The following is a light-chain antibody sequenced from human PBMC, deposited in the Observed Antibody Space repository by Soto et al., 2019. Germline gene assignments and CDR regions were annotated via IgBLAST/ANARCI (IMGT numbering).Light chain of an antibody. CDR1: SSDIGSYKY. CDR2: EVS. V-gene: IGLV2-14*01. CDR3: SSYSSGSTLGV. J-gene: IGLJ3*02. Sequence: ALTQPASVSWSPGQSVTISCTGTSSDIGSYKYVSWYQHHPGKVPQLLIYEVSNRPSGVSSRFSASKSGNTASLTISGLQAEDEADYYCSSYSSGSTLGVFGGGTQLTVL.